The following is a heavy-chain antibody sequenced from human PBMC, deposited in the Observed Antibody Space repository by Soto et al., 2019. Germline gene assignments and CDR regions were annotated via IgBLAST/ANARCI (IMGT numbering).Heavy chain of an antibody. Sequence: PSETLSLTCAVSGGSISSSNWWSWVRQPPGKGLEWIGEIYHSGSTNYNPSLKSRVTISVDKSKNQFSLKLSSVTAADTAVYYCARGLGILVYDSSGYYYSNWCDPWGQGTLVTVS. CDR1: GGSISSSNW. D-gene: IGHD3-22*01. CDR3: ARGLGILVYDSSGYYYSNWCDP. V-gene: IGHV4-4*02. CDR2: IYHSGST. J-gene: IGHJ5*02.